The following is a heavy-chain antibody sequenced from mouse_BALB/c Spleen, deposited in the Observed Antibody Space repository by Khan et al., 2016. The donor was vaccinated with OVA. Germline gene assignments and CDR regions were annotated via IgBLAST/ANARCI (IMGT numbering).Heavy chain of an antibody. CDR3: ASHLTGSFAY. V-gene: IGHV5-6*01. D-gene: IGHD4-1*01. Sequence: EVELVESGGDLVKPGGSLKLSCAASGFTFSSYSMSWVRQTPDKRLEWVATISSGGDYTYYPDSVKGGFTISRENDRNTLYLEMSSLKSEDTAMYYCASHLTGSFAYWGQGTLVTVSA. CDR1: GFTFSSYS. CDR2: ISSGGDYT. J-gene: IGHJ3*01.